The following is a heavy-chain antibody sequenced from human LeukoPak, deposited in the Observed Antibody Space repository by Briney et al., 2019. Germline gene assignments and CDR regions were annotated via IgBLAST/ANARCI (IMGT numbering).Heavy chain of an antibody. D-gene: IGHD3-22*01. Sequence: SQTLSLTCTVSGGSISSGGYYWSWIRQPPGKGLEWIGYIYHSGSTYYNPSLKSRVTISVDTSKNQFSLKLSSVTAADTAVYYCARDLRVTMIVVPSPRYFDLWGRGTLVTVSS. CDR3: ARDLRVTMIVVPSPRYFDL. J-gene: IGHJ2*01. CDR2: IYHSGST. CDR1: GGSISSGGYY. V-gene: IGHV4-30-2*01.